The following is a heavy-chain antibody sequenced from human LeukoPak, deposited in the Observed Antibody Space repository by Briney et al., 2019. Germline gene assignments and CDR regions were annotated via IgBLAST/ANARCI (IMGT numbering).Heavy chain of an antibody. CDR1: GFTFRSYG. CDR2: ISYDGSKK. D-gene: IGHD3-10*01. V-gene: IGHV3-30*03. CDR3: ARSDYYGSGSYYTQFDY. Sequence: GGSLRLSCAASGFTFRSYGMHWVRQAPGKGLEWVALISYDGSKKYYADSVKGRFTISRDNSKNTLYLQMNSLRAEDTAVYYCARSDYYGSGSYYTQFDYWGQGTLVTVSS. J-gene: IGHJ4*02.